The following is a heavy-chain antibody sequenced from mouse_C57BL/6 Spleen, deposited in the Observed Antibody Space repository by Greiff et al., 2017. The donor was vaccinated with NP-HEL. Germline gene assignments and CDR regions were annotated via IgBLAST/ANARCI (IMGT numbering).Heavy chain of an antibody. D-gene: IGHD2-2*01. J-gene: IGHJ2*01. CDR2: ISYDGSN. CDR1: GYSITSGYY. V-gene: IGHV3-6*01. CDR3: AKGSTMVTHFDY. Sequence: EVKLMESGPGLVKPSQSLSLTCSVTGYSITSGYYWNWIRQFPGNKLEWMGYISYDGSNNYNPSLKNRISITRDTSKNQFFLKLNSVTTEDTATYYCAKGSTMVTHFDYWGQGTTLTVSS.